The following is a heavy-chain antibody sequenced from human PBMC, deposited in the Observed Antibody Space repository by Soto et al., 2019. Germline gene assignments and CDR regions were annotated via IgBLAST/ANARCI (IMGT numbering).Heavy chain of an antibody. J-gene: IGHJ6*03. CDR3: ARVITSFGVVIIDYYYYMDV. Sequence: GASVKVSCKASGYTFTSYGISWVRQAPGQGLEWMGWISAYNGNTNYAQKLQGRVTMTTDTSTSTAYMELRSLRSDDTAVYYCARVITSFGVVIIDYYYYMDVWGKGTTVTVSS. D-gene: IGHD3-3*01. V-gene: IGHV1-18*01. CDR1: GYTFTSYG. CDR2: ISAYNGNT.